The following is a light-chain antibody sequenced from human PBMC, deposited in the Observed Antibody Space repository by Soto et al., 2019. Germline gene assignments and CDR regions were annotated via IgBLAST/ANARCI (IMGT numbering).Light chain of an antibody. J-gene: IGKJ1*01. CDR2: GAS. CDR1: QSVSSSY. V-gene: IGKV3-20*01. CDR3: QQYGSSPWT. Sequence: EIVLTQSPGTLSLSPGERATLSCRASQSVSSSYLAWYQQKHGQAPRPLIYGASSRTTGIPDRFSGSGSGTDFTLTISRLEPEDFALYYCQQYGSSPWTFGQGTKVEIK.